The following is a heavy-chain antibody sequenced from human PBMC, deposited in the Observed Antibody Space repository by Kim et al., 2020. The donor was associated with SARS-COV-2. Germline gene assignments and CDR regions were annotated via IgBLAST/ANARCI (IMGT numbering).Heavy chain of an antibody. D-gene: IGHD5-18*01. V-gene: IGHV4-59*08. Sequence: PSLKSRVTISVDTSKNQFSLKLSSVTAADTAVYYCARLLYSYGYWDAFDIWGQGTMVTVSS. CDR3: ARLLYSYGYWDAFDI. J-gene: IGHJ3*02.